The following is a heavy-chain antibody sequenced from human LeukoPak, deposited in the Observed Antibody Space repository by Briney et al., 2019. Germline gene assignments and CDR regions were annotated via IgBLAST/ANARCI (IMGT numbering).Heavy chain of an antibody. V-gene: IGHV3-7*01. D-gene: IGHD3-16*02. CDR2: IKQDGSEK. CDR3: ARELYDYVWGSYRYLPTTFDY. Sequence: PGGSLRLSWAASGFTFSSYWMSWVRQAPGKGLEWVANIKQDGSEKYYVDSVKGRFTISRDNAKNSLYLQMNSLRAEDTAVYYCARELYDYVWGSYRYLPTTFDYWGQGTLVTVSS. J-gene: IGHJ4*02. CDR1: GFTFSSYW.